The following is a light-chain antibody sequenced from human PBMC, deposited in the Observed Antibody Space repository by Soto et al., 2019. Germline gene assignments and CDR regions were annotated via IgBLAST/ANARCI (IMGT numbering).Light chain of an antibody. CDR3: QVWDSSSAHVV. Sequence: SYELTQPPSVSVAPGKTARISCGGNNIGSKSGHWYQRKPGQAPVLVIYSDPDLPSGIPERFSGSNSGNTATLTISRVEAGDEADYYCQVWDSSSAHVVFGGGTKLTVL. CDR1: NIGSKS. J-gene: IGLJ2*01. V-gene: IGLV3-21*04. CDR2: SDP.